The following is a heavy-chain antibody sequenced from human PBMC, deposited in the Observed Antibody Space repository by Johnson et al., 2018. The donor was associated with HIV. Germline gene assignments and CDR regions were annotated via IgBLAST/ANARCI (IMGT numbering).Heavy chain of an antibody. V-gene: IGHV3-7*01. Sequence: LVESGGGLIQPGGSLRLSCAASGFTFSSYWMSWVRQAPGKGLEWVANIKQDGSEKYSVDSVKGRFTISRDNAKNSLYLQMNSLRAEDTAVYYCARDSPWELTAFDIWGQGTMVTVSS. CDR3: ARDSPWELTAFDI. CDR1: GFTFSSYW. D-gene: IGHD1-26*01. CDR2: IKQDGSEK. J-gene: IGHJ3*02.